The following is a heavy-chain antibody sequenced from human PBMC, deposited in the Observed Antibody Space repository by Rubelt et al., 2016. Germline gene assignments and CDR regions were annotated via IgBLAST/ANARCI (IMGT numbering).Heavy chain of an antibody. CDR3: ASLKQLYYFDY. CDR1: GGSISSGGYY. CDR2: IYYSGST. V-gene: IGHV4-31*03. Sequence: QVQLQESGPGLVKPSQTLSLTCTVSGGSISSGGYYWSWIRQYPGKGLAWIGYIYYSGSTYYNPSLKSRITLSVDTSKNQFSLKLSSVTAADTAVYYCASLKQLYYFDYWGQGTLVTVSS. D-gene: IGHD5-18*01. J-gene: IGHJ4*02.